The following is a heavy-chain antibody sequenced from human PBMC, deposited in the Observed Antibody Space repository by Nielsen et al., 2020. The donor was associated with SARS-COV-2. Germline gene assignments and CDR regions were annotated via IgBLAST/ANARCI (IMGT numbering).Heavy chain of an antibody. CDR2: ISWNSGSI. Sequence: SLKISCAASGFTFDDYAMHWVRQAPGKGLEWVSGISWNSGSIGYADSVKGRFTISRDNAKNSLYLQMNSLRAEDTAVYYCAKIFGGATVDYWGQGTLVTVSS. J-gene: IGHJ4*02. V-gene: IGHV3-9*01. CDR3: AKIFGGATVDY. CDR1: GFTFDDYA. D-gene: IGHD3-16*01.